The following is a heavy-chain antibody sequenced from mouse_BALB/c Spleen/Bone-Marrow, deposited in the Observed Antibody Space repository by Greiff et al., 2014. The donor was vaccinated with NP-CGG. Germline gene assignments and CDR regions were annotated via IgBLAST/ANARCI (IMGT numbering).Heavy chain of an antibody. CDR1: GSTFSSYA. D-gene: IGHD2-10*02. CDR3: AREEYGQKVYAMDY. V-gene: IGHV5-6-5*01. J-gene: IGHJ4*01. Sequence: EVKLVESGGGLVKPGGSLKLSCSASGSTFSSYAMSWVRQTPEKRLEWVASISSGGSTYYPDSVKGRFTISRDNARNILYLQMSSLRSEDTAMYYCAREEYGQKVYAMDYWGQGTSVTVSS. CDR2: ISSGGST.